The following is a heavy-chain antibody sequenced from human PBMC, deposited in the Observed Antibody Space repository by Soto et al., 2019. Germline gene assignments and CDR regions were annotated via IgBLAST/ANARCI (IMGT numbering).Heavy chain of an antibody. V-gene: IGHV4-59*01. Sequence: KPSETLSLTCTVSGGSISTYYWSWIRQPPGKGLEWIGYIYYSGNTNYNPSLKSRVTISVDRSRNQFSLKLSSVTAADTAVYYCAREVEAAGTAPFDYWGQGTLVTVSS. CDR1: GGSISTYY. D-gene: IGHD6-13*01. J-gene: IGHJ4*02. CDR3: AREVEAAGTAPFDY. CDR2: IYYSGNT.